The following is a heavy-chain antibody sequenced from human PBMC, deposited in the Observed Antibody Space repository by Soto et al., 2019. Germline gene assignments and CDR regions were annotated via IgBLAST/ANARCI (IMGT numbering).Heavy chain of an antibody. Sequence: ESAGGLVKPGGSLRLSCVASGFSFNEAWMNWVRQAPGQGLEWVGRIKTSAGGGATNYAAPVQGRFTISRDDSKNTLYLHINSLRTEDTAIYYCTTGSVEGIWGQGTTVIVSS. CDR1: GFSFNEAW. CDR3: TTGSVEGI. V-gene: IGHV3-15*07. J-gene: IGHJ6*02. CDR2: IKTSAGGGAT. D-gene: IGHD2-15*01.